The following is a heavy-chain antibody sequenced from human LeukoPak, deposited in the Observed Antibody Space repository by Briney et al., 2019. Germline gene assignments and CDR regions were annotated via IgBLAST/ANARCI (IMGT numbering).Heavy chain of an antibody. J-gene: IGHJ3*02. Sequence: GGSLRLSCAASGFTFSSYAMSWVRQAPGKGLEWVSGISGSGASTDYADSVKGRFTISRDNSKNTLYLQMNSLRAEDTAVYYCAKEAVGPYAFDIWGQGTMVTVSS. CDR1: GFTFSSYA. CDR3: AKEAVGPYAFDI. CDR2: ISGSGAST. V-gene: IGHV3-23*01. D-gene: IGHD6-19*01.